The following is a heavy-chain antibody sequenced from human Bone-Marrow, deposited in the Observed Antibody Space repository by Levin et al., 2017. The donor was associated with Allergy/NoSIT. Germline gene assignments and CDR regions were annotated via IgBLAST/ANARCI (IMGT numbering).Heavy chain of an antibody. CDR1: GDSVRSGVYY. Sequence: RSQTLSLTCTVSGDSVRSGVYYWSWIRQHPGKGLEWIGYISYSGSTYYNPSLKSRITISVDTSKNQFSLKLSSVTAADTAVYYCATRPPGDTWAPYFDYWGQGTLVTVSS. V-gene: IGHV4-31*03. J-gene: IGHJ4*02. CDR3: ATRPPGDTWAPYFDY. CDR2: ISYSGST.